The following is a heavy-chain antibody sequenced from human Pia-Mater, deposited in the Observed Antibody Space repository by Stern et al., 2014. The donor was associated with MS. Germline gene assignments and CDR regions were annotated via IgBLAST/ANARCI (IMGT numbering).Heavy chain of an antibody. J-gene: IGHJ6*02. CDR3: ARRGMGATTKYGMDV. Sequence: QDQLVQSGAEVKKPGSSVKVSCKASGCTFSSYAISWGRQGPGQGIERMGGIITIFGTANYAKKFQGRITITADKSTRQDYKEMSSLRSEDTAVYYCARRGMGATTKYGMDVWGQGTTVTVSS. D-gene: IGHD1-26*01. CDR2: IITIFGTA. CDR1: GCTFSSYA. V-gene: IGHV1-69*14.